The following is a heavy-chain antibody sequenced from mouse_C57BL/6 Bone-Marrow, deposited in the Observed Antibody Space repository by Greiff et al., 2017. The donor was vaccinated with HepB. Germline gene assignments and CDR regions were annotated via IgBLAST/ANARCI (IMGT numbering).Heavy chain of an antibody. Sequence: EVKLMESGGGLVQPGGSLSLSCAASGFTFTDYYMSWVRQPPGKALEWLGFIRNKANGYTTEYSASVKGRFTISRDNSQSILYLQMNALRAEDSATYYCASSLLDAMDYWGQGTSVTVSS. J-gene: IGHJ4*01. CDR3: ASSLLDAMDY. V-gene: IGHV7-3*01. CDR2: IRNKANGYTT. CDR1: GFTFTDYY. D-gene: IGHD2-10*02.